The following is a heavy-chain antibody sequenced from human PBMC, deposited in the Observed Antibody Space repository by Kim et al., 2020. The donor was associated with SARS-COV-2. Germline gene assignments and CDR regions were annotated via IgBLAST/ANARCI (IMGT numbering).Heavy chain of an antibody. CDR2: INDIGRNT. D-gene: IGHD3-10*01. V-gene: IGHV3-11*01. CDR3: ARDERSYYYGMDD. Sequence: GGSLRLSCEASGFTFSDYDITWIRQAPGKGLEWIAYINDIGRNTYYADSVKGRFTISRDNAKNSVYLEMNNLRADDTAVYYCARDERSYYYGMDDWGRGTTVTVSS. CDR1: GFTFSDYD. J-gene: IGHJ6*02.